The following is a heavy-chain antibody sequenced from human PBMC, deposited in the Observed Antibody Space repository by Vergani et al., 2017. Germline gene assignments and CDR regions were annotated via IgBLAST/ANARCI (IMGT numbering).Heavy chain of an antibody. V-gene: IGHV4-34*01. J-gene: IGHJ4*02. Sequence: QVQLQQWGAGLLKPSETLSLTCAVYGGSFSGYYWGWIRQPPGKGLEWIGSIYYSGSTYYNPSLKSRVTISVDTSKNQFSLKLSSVTAADTAVYYCARDPRYYYDSSGYYPFDYWGQGTLVTVSS. D-gene: IGHD3-22*01. CDR2: IYYSGST. CDR3: ARDPRYYYDSSGYYPFDY. CDR1: GGSFSGYY.